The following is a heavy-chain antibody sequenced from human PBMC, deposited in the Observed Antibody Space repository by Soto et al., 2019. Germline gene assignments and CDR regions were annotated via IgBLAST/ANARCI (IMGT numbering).Heavy chain of an antibody. CDR2: INHSGST. V-gene: IGHV4-34*01. CDR1: GGSFSGYY. Sequence: PSETLSLTCAVYGGSFSGYYWSWIRQPPGKGLEWIGEINHSGSTNYNPSLKSRVTISVDTSKNQFSLKLSSVTAADTAVYYCATRVRYYDILTGYYTSDYFDYWGQGTLVPVSS. D-gene: IGHD3-9*01. CDR3: ATRVRYYDILTGYYTSDYFDY. J-gene: IGHJ4*02.